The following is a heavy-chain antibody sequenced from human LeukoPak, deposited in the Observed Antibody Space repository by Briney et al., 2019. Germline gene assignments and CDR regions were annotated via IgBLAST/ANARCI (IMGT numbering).Heavy chain of an antibody. V-gene: IGHV2-5*01. D-gene: IGHD3-3*01. J-gene: IGHJ5*02. CDR2: IYWNDDK. Sequence: ESGPTLVKPTQTLTLTCTFSGFSLSTSGVGVGWIRQPPGKALEWLALIYWNDDKRYSPSLKSRLTITKDTSKNQVVLTMTNMDPVDTATYYCPHCPAGPIPIFGVVPNGHWFDPWGQGTLVTVSS. CDR3: PHCPAGPIPIFGVVPNGHWFDP. CDR1: GFSLSTSGVG.